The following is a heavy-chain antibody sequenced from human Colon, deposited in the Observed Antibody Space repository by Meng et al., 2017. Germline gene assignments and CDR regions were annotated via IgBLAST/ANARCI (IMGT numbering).Heavy chain of an antibody. V-gene: IGHV4-30-4*01. Sequence: QVQLQESGPGLVKPSQTASPTWNGSGGFLNSDDYYWLWLRQSPGGGLEGIGFLSYSGNTFYTPSLRSRVAISADTSKSQFSLYLRSVTAADTAVYYCAREWRHYYGAGSFDYWGQGALVTVSS. J-gene: IGHJ4*02. CDR2: LSYSGNT. D-gene: IGHD3-10*01. CDR1: GGFLNSDDYY. CDR3: AREWRHYYGAGSFDY.